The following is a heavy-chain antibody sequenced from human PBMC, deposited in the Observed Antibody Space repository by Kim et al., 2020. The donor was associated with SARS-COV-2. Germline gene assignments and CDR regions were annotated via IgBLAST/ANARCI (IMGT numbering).Heavy chain of an antibody. CDR1: GYTFTSYA. J-gene: IGHJ4*02. CDR2: INAGNGNT. V-gene: IGHV1-3*01. D-gene: IGHD5-12*01. Sequence: ASVKVSCKASGYTFTSYAMHWVPQAPGQRREWMGWINAGNGNTKYSQKFQGRVTITRDTSASTAYMELSSLRSEDTAVYYCARVEGGGYLFDESSGLNYDYWGQGTLVTVSS. CDR3: ARVEGGGYLFDESSGLNYDY.